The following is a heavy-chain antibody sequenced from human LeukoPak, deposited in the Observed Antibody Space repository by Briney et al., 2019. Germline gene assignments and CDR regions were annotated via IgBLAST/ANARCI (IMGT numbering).Heavy chain of an antibody. CDR1: GGSISSYY. CDR3: ARKGKLGDAFDI. V-gene: IGHV4-4*07. D-gene: IGHD3-16*01. Sequence: SETLSLTCTVSGGSISSYYWSWIRQPAGRGLEWIGRIYISGSTNYNPSLKSRVTMSIDTSKNQFSLNLNSVTAADTAVYYCARKGKLGDAFDIWGQGTMVTVSS. CDR2: IYISGST. J-gene: IGHJ3*02.